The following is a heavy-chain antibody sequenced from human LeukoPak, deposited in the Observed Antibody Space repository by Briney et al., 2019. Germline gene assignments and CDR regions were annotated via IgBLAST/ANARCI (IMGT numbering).Heavy chain of an antibody. CDR1: GFTFSSYG. V-gene: IGHV3-33*01. Sequence: PGRSLRLSCAASGFTFSSYGMHWVRQAPGKGLEWVAVIWYDGSNKCYADSVKGRFTISRDNSKNTLYLQMNSLRAEDTAVYYCARSELTIDDAFDIWGQGTMVTVSS. CDR3: ARSELTIDDAFDI. D-gene: IGHD1-7*01. J-gene: IGHJ3*02. CDR2: IWYDGSNK.